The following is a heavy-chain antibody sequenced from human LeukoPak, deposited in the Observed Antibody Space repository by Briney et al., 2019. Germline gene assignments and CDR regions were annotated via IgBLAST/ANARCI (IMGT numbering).Heavy chain of an antibody. D-gene: IGHD6-6*01. CDR2: TIPIFGTA. CDR3: ARLPLRSIAVGYYGMDV. Sequence: SVEVSCKASGGTFSSYAISWVRQAPGQGLEWMGGTIPIFGTANYAQKFHGRVTITADESTSTAYMERSSLRSEDTAVYYCARLPLRSIAVGYYGMDVWGQGTTVTVSS. V-gene: IGHV1-69*13. CDR1: GGTFSSYA. J-gene: IGHJ6*02.